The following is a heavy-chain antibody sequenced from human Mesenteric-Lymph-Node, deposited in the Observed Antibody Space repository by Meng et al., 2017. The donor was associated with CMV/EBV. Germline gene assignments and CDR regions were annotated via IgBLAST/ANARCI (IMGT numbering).Heavy chain of an antibody. J-gene: IGHJ4*02. V-gene: IGHV4-39*01. CDR1: GGSISSSSYY. CDR2: IYYSGST. D-gene: IGHD3-22*01. Sequence: SETLSLTCTVSGGSISSSSYYWGWIRQPPGKGLEWVGSIYYSGSTYYNPSLKSLVTISVDTSKNQFSLKRSSVTAAHTAVYYCARVPSQYDYDNSGYSHCWGQGTLVTVSS. CDR3: ARVPSQYDYDNSGYSHC.